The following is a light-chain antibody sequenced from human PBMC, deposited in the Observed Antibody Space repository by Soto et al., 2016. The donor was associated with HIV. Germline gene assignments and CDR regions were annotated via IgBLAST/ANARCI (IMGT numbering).Light chain of an antibody. CDR1: QSISNY. Sequence: DIQMTQSPSSLSASVGDRVTVTCRASQSISNYLNWYQQKPGKAPKLLIYAASILQSGVPSRFSGSGSGTDFTLTISSLQPEDFATYYCQQSYTTPWTFGPGTKVDIK. V-gene: IGKV1-39*01. CDR2: AAS. J-gene: IGKJ3*01. CDR3: QQSYTTPWT.